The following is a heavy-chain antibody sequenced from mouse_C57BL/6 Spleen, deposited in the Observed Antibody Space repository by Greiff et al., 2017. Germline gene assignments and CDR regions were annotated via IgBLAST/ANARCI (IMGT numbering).Heavy chain of an antibody. CDR3: ARSNYGSSSYAMDY. Sequence: VQLQQSGAELVKPGASVKMSCKASGYTFTSYWITWVKQRPGQGLEWIGDIYPGSGSTNYNEKFKSKATLTVDTSSSAAYMQLSSLTSEDSAVYYCARSNYGSSSYAMDYWGQGTSVTVSS. D-gene: IGHD1-1*01. J-gene: IGHJ4*01. V-gene: IGHV1-55*01. CDR2: IYPGSGST. CDR1: GYTFTSYW.